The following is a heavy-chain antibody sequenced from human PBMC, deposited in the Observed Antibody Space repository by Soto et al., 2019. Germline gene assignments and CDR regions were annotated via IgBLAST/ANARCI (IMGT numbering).Heavy chain of an antibody. CDR1: GGSISSGGYS. CDR2: IYPSGSP. J-gene: IGHJ3*02. CDR3: TRTPDI. Sequence: QLQLQESGSGLVKPSQTLSLTCAVSGGSISSGGYSWSWIRQPPGKGLEWIGYIYPSGSPYYNPSRQGRVAISVDTSKNQSSLKLSSVTAADTAVYYCTRTPDIWCQGTMVTGSS. V-gene: IGHV4-30-2*01.